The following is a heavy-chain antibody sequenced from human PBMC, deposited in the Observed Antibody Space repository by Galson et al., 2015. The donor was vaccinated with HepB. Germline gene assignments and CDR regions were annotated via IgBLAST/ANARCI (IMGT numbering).Heavy chain of an antibody. CDR1: GFTFSSYG. CDR2: IRYDGSNK. V-gene: IGHV3-30*02. D-gene: IGHD6-19*01. CDR3: ANPLGFSGRIAVAGTPFDY. J-gene: IGHJ4*02. Sequence: SLRLSCAASGFTFSSYGMHWVRQAPGKGLEWVAFIRYDGSNKYYADSVKGRFTISRDNSKNTLYLQMNSLRAEDTAVYYCANPLGFSGRIAVAGTPFDYWGQGTLVTVSS.